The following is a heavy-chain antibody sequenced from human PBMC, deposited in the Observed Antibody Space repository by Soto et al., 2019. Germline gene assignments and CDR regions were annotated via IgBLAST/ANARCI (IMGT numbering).Heavy chain of an antibody. CDR2: IYYSGDT. J-gene: IGHJ6*02. V-gene: IGHV4-30-4*08. D-gene: IGHD3-10*01. CDR3: ARQGFGQLHGLVDV. Sequence: SETLSLTCTVSGGSIFSGDYYWSWIRQPPGKGLEWIGYIYYSGDTSYNPSLKSRVTISIDTSKNQFSLKVSSVTAADTALYYCARQGFGQLHGLVDVWGPGTTVTVSS. CDR1: GGSIFSGDYY.